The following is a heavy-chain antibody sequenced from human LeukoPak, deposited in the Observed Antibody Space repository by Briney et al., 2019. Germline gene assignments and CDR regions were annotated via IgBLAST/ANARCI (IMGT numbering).Heavy chain of an antibody. V-gene: IGHV5-51*01. CDR3: ARLMVPPSNAFDI. CDR2: IYPGDSDT. Sequence: GESLKISCKGSGYSFTSYWIGWVRQMPGKGLEWMGIIYPGDSDTRYSPSFQGQITISADKSISTAYLQWSSLKASDTAMYYCARLMVPPSNAFDIWGQGTMVTVSS. CDR1: GYSFTSYW. D-gene: IGHD2-8*01. J-gene: IGHJ3*02.